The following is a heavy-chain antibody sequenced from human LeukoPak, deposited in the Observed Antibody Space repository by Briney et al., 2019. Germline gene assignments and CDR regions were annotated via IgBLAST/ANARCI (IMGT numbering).Heavy chain of an antibody. V-gene: IGHV1-2*02. D-gene: IGHD6-19*01. CDR1: GSTFTDYY. Sequence: ASVTLSFKASGSTFTDYYMHWVRQAPGQGLEWMGWINPNSAGTTYAQKCEGRVTMTRDTSISTAYMELSRLRSDDTAGYYCAREDSGWYVDYWGQGTLVTVSS. CDR2: INPNSAGT. CDR3: AREDSGWYVDY. J-gene: IGHJ4*02.